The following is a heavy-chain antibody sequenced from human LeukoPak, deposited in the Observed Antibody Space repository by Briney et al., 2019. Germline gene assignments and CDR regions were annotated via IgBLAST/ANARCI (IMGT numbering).Heavy chain of an antibody. CDR1: GFTFSSYW. D-gene: IGHD6-13*01. CDR3: ARDHIAAGGTANYYYYYYMDV. J-gene: IGHJ6*03. CDR2: INSDGSST. V-gene: IGHV3-74*01. Sequence: GGSLRLSCAASGFTFSSYWMHWVRQAPGKGLVWVSRINSDGSSTSYADSVKGRFTISRDNAKNTLYLQMNSLRAEDTAVYYCARDHIAAGGTANYYYYYYMDVWGKGTTVTISS.